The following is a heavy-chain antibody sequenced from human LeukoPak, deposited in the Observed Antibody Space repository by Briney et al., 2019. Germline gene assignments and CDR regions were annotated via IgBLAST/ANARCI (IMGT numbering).Heavy chain of an antibody. Sequence: SQALSLTCTVSGGSISSGSYYWSWIRQPAGKGLEWIGRIYTSGSTNYNPSLKSRVTISVDTSKNQFSLKLSSVTAADTAVYYCARDYLGAFDIWGQGTMVTVSS. CDR2: IYTSGST. V-gene: IGHV4-61*02. CDR1: GGSISSGSYY. J-gene: IGHJ3*02. D-gene: IGHD7-27*01. CDR3: ARDYLGAFDI.